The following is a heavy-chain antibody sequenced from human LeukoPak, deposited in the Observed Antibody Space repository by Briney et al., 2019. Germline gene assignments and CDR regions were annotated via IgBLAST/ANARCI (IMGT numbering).Heavy chain of an antibody. V-gene: IGHV4-4*07. Sequence: SETLSLTCTVSGGSISSYYWSWIRQPAGKGLEWIGRIHTSGSTNYNPSLKSRVTMSEDTSENQFSLKLSSVTAADTAVYYCARGGYGYSSSWYSGWFDPWGQGTLVTVSS. D-gene: IGHD6-13*01. CDR1: GGSISSYY. CDR3: ARGGYGYSSSWYSGWFDP. CDR2: IHTSGST. J-gene: IGHJ5*02.